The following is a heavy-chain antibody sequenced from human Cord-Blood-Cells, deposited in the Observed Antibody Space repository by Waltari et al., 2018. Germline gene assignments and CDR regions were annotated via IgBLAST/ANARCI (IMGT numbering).Heavy chain of an antibody. CDR1: GGSFSGYY. D-gene: IGHD2-21*02. V-gene: IGHV4-34*01. Sequence: QVQLQQWGAGLLKPSETLSLTCAVYGGSFSGYYWSWIRQPPGKGLEWIGEINHSGSTNYDPSLKRRVTISVDTSKNQCSRKLSSVTAADTAVYYCARVQGVYGDWYFDYWGQGTLVTVSS. CDR3: ARVQGVYGDWYFDY. CDR2: INHSGST. J-gene: IGHJ4*02.